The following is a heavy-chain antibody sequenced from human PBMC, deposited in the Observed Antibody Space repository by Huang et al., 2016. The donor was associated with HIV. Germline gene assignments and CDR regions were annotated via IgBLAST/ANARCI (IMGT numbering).Heavy chain of an antibody. V-gene: IGHV4-34*01. CDR2: INHSGRT. D-gene: IGHD1-1*01. J-gene: IGHJ3*02. Sequence: QVQLQQWGAGLLKPSETLSLTCAVYGGSFSGYYWSWIRQSPGKGLEWIGEINHSGRTNYNPSLKGRLTIAVDTSKNQFSLKLSSVTAADTAVYYCARERMMSWLDDHDAFDIWGQGTMVTVSS. CDR3: ARERMMSWLDDHDAFDI. CDR1: GGSFSGYY.